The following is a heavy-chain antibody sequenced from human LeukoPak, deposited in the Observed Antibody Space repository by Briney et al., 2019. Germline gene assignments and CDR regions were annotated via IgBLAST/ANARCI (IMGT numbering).Heavy chain of an antibody. CDR2: IYYSGST. CDR1: GGSISSSGYY. J-gene: IGHJ4*02. V-gene: IGHV4-39*01. CDR3: ARLSAGLRYFDWSPLAFDY. D-gene: IGHD3-9*01. Sequence: SETLSLTCTVSGGSISSSGYYWGWIRQPPGKGLEWIGSIYYSGSTYYNPSLKSRVTISVDTSKNQFSLKLSSVTAADTAVYYCARLSAGLRYFDWSPLAFDYWGQGTLVTVSS.